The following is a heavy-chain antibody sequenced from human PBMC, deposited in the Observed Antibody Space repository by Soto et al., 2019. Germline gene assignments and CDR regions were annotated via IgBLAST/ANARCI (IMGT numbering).Heavy chain of an antibody. D-gene: IGHD3-16*01. CDR2: IYNTVSS. J-gene: IGHJ4*02. CDR3: ARGEARWPGYFDS. V-gene: IGHV4-30-4*02. CDR1: SGSTSGDYY. Sequence: PSETLSLTCSVSSGSTSGDYYWSWIRQSPEKRLEWIGYIYNTVSSYSNPALQSLLSMSLDTSKNQFSRKLRSVTAADTAVYYCARGEARWPGYFDSWGQGALVTVSS.